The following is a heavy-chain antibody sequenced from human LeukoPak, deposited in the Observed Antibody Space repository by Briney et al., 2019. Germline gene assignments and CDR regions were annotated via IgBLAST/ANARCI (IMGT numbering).Heavy chain of an antibody. CDR3: AGPQWDSSGSVYFQH. CDR1: GFTFSRYL. D-gene: IGHD3-22*01. V-gene: IGHV3-7*05. Sequence: GGALRLSCAAPGFTFSRYLMSWVRQAPGKGLGWVANIKQDGSEKYYVDSVKGRFTISRDNAKNSLYLQMNSLRAEDTAVYFCAGPQWDSSGSVYFQHWGQGTLVTVSS. J-gene: IGHJ1*01. CDR2: IKQDGSEK.